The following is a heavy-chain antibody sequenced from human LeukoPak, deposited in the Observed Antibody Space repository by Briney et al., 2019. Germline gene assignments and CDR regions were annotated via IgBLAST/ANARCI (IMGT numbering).Heavy chain of an antibody. CDR1: GYTFTGYY. V-gene: IGHV1-18*04. D-gene: IGHD5-18*01. Sequence: GXSVKVSCKASGYTFTGYYMHWVRQAPGQGLEWMGWISAYNGNTNYAQKLQGRVTMTTDTSTSTAYMELRSLRSDDTAVYYCARDPGHSYGYGHFDYWGQGTLVTVSS. CDR3: ARDPGHSYGYGHFDY. CDR2: ISAYNGNT. J-gene: IGHJ4*02.